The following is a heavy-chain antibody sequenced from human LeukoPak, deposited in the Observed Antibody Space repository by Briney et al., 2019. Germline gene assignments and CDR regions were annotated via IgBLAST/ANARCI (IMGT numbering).Heavy chain of an antibody. CDR2: IWYDGSTK. CDR1: GFTFSTYG. V-gene: IGHV3-33*06. D-gene: IGHD3-3*01. Sequence: GGSLRLSCAASGFTFSTYGMHWVRQAPGKGLEWLGVIWYDGSTKHYADSVKGRFTISRDNSKDMLYLEMNSLRAEDTAVYYCAKVLPDGYGYYAFDYWGQGTLVTVSS. CDR3: AKVLPDGYGYYAFDY. J-gene: IGHJ4*02.